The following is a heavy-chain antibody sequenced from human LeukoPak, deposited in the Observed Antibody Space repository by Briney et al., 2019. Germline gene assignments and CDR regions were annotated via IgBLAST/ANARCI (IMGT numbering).Heavy chain of an antibody. Sequence: GGSLRLSCAASGFTFSSYSMNWVRQAPGKGLEWVANMNQNGGERYYVDSVKGRFTISRDNARNSLYLQMNSLRAEDTAVYYCARQGTTLDYWGQGTLVTVSS. D-gene: IGHD1-14*01. CDR1: GFTFSSYS. V-gene: IGHV3-7*03. CDR2: MNQNGGER. CDR3: ARQGTTLDY. J-gene: IGHJ4*02.